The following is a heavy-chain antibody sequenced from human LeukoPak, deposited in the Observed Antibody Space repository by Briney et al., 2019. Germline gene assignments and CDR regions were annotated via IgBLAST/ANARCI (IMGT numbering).Heavy chain of an antibody. Sequence: SETLSLTCTVSGGSISSYYWSWIRQPPGKGLEWIGYIYYSGSTNYNPSLKSRVTISVDTSKNQFSLKLSSMTAADTAVYYCARGIAVAGKRAEYFQHWGQGTLVTVSS. CDR2: IYYSGST. CDR1: GGSISSYY. V-gene: IGHV4-59*01. D-gene: IGHD6-19*01. CDR3: ARGIAVAGKRAEYFQH. J-gene: IGHJ1*01.